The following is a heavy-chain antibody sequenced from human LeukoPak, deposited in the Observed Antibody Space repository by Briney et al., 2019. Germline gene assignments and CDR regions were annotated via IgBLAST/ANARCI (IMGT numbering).Heavy chain of an antibody. CDR2: VRGSGYST. Sequence: GGSLRLSCAASGFTLSNYGMAWVRQPPGKGLEWVAAVRGSGYSTSYADSVRGRFTISRDNSKNTLNLQMNSLRAEDTAVYYCGKDPNGDYLGAFDFWGQGTMVTVSS. CDR3: GKDPNGDYLGAFDF. V-gene: IGHV3-23*01. J-gene: IGHJ3*01. CDR1: GFTLSNYG. D-gene: IGHD4-17*01.